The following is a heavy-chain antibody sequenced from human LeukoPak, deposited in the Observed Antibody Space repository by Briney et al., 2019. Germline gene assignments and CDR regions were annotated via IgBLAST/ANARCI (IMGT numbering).Heavy chain of an antibody. CDR1: RFTFSSYA. CDR2: LSYDGSNK. V-gene: IGHV3-30-3*01. CDR3: ARHGERYDFWRGYGNNYYYGMDV. J-gene: IGHJ6*02. Sequence: PGVSLRLSCAACRFTFSSYAMLWVRQAPGKGLEWVAVLSYDGSNKYYADSVKGRFTISGDNSKNNLYLQMNSLRAEDTAVYYGARHGERYDFWRGYGNNYYYGMDVWGQGTTVPVSS. D-gene: IGHD3-3*01.